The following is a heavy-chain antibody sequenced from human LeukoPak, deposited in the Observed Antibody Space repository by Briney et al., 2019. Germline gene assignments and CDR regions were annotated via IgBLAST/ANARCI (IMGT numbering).Heavy chain of an antibody. J-gene: IGHJ6*03. CDR1: GGSISSYY. CDR3: ASTFDGSTNYYYYMDV. V-gene: IGHV4-4*07. Sequence: SETLSLTCTVSGGSISSYYWSWIRQPAGKGLEWIGRIYTSGSTNYNPSLKSRVTMSVDTSKSQFSLKLSSVTAADTAVYYCASTFDGSTNYYYYMDVWGKGTTVTISS. D-gene: IGHD3-10*01. CDR2: IYTSGST.